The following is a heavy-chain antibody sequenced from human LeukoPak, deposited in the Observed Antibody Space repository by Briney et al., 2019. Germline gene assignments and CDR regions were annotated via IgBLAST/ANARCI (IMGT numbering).Heavy chain of an antibody. CDR2: LNPNSGGT. CDR3: ARDRLAAGGSGA. D-gene: IGHD6-13*01. V-gene: IGHV1-2*06. CDR1: GYTFTGYS. Sequence: ASVKVSCKASGYTFTGYSMRWVRQAPGQGLEWMGRLNPNSGGTNYAQKFQGSVTMTRDTSISTAYMELSSLRSDDTAVYYCARDRLAAGGSGAWGQGTLVTVSS. J-gene: IGHJ5*02.